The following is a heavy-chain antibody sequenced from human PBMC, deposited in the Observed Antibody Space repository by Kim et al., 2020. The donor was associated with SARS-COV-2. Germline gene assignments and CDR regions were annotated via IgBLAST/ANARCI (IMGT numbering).Heavy chain of an antibody. CDR3: ARELSSSWYGRFDC. Sequence: PSRKSRVTMSVDTSKNQFYLKLSCVTAADTAVYYCARELSSSWYGRFDCWGQGTLVTVSS. V-gene: IGHV4-4*07. D-gene: IGHD6-13*01. J-gene: IGHJ4*02.